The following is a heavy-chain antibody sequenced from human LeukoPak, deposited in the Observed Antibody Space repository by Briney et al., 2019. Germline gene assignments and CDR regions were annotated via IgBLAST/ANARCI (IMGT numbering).Heavy chain of an antibody. CDR1: GFTFSAYL. CDR3: ARGSGSSSLIDY. CDR2: IKQDGSEK. Sequence: PGGSLRLSCAASGFTFSAYLVSWVRQAPGKGLEWVANIKQDGSEKYYVDSVKGRFTISRDNAKNSLYLQMNSLRAEDTAVYYCARGSGSSSLIDYWGQGTLVTVSS. V-gene: IGHV3-7*01. D-gene: IGHD6-13*01. J-gene: IGHJ4*02.